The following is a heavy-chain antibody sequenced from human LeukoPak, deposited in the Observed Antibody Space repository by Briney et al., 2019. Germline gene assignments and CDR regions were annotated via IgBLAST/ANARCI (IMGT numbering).Heavy chain of an antibody. V-gene: IGHV3-23*01. J-gene: IGHJ4*02. D-gene: IGHD3-9*01. CDR1: GFTFSSYA. Sequence: GGSLRLSCAASGFTFSSYAMNWVRQAPGKGLEWVSAISGSGGSTYYADSVKGRFTISRDNSKNTLYLQMNSLRAEDTAVYYCAKDPSKSQYYDILTGLFDYWGQGTLVTVSS. CDR3: AKDPSKSQYYDILTGLFDY. CDR2: ISGSGGST.